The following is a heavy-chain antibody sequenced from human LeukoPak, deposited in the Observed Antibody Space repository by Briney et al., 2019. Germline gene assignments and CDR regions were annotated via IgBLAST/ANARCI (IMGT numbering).Heavy chain of an antibody. V-gene: IGHV3-30*02. D-gene: IGHD6-19*01. J-gene: IGHJ3*02. CDR1: GFTFSSYG. Sequence: QAGGSLRLSCAASGFTFSSYGMHWVRQAPGKGLEWVAFIRYDGSNKYYADSVKGRFTISRDNSKNTLYLQMNSLRAEDTAVYYCAKDSSLHATSAFDIWGQGTMVTVSS. CDR2: IRYDGSNK. CDR3: AKDSSLHATSAFDI.